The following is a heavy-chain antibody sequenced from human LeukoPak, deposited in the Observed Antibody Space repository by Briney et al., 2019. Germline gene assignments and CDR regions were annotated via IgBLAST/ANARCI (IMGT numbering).Heavy chain of an antibody. CDR1: GGSISSSTYY. V-gene: IGHV4-39*07. CDR2: IYYSGST. CDR3: ASLLGPRNRNLVATDY. D-gene: IGHD5-12*01. J-gene: IGHJ4*02. Sequence: SETLSLTCTVSGGSISSSTYYWGWIRQPPGKGLEWIGSIYYSGSTSYNPSLKSRVTISVDTSKNQFSLKLTSLTAAGTAVYYCASLLGPRNRNLVATDYWGQGTLVTVSS.